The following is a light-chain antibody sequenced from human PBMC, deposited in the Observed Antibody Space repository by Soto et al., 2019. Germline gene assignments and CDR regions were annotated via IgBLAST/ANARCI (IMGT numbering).Light chain of an antibody. CDR1: QSVSSY. V-gene: IGKV3-11*01. Sequence: EIVLTQSPATLSLSPGERATLSCRASQSVSSYLAWYQQKPGQAPRLLIYDASNRATGIPARFSGSGSGTDLTLTISSLEPEDFAVYYCQPRSNWPTTFGQGTKVEI. CDR2: DAS. CDR3: QPRSNWPTT. J-gene: IGKJ1*01.